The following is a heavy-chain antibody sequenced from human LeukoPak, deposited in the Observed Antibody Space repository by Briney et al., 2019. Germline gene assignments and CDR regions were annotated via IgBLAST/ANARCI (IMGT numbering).Heavy chain of an antibody. D-gene: IGHD6-6*01. CDR2: IYYSGST. CDR3: AREGGDSSSSNWFDP. J-gene: IGHJ5*02. CDR1: GGSISSYY. Sequence: SETLSLTCTVSGGSISSYYWSWIRQPPGKGLEWIGYIYYSGSTNYNPSLKSRVTISVDTSKNQFSLKLCSVTAADTAVYYCAREGGDSSSSNWFDPWGQGTLVTVSS. V-gene: IGHV4-59*12.